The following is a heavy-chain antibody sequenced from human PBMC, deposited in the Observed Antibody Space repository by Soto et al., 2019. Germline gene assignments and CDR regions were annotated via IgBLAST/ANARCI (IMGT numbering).Heavy chain of an antibody. Sequence: QVQLVESGGGVVQPGRSLRLSCAASGFTFSSYGMHWVRQAPGKGMEWVAVIWYDGSNKHYADSVKGRFTISRDNSKNALYLQINSRRAEDTAVYWCAGDIAVAEPLDYWGQGTLVTVSS. J-gene: IGHJ4*02. CDR3: AGDIAVAEPLDY. CDR2: IWYDGSNK. V-gene: IGHV3-33*01. D-gene: IGHD6-19*01. CDR1: GFTFSSYG.